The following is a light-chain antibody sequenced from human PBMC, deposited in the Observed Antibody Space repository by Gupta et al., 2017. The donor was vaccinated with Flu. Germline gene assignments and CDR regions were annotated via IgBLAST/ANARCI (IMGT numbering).Light chain of an antibody. CDR2: AAS. CDR1: QTINDF. V-gene: IGKV1-39*01. J-gene: IGKJ1*01. CDR3: QQSFRTPWT. Sequence: DIQMTQSPSSLSASVGDRVTITCRPSQTINDFLNWYQQKPGKAPNLLIYAASSLQSGVPSRFSGSGSGTEFTLTINRLQPEDSSIYYCQQSFRTPWTFGHGTRVEI.